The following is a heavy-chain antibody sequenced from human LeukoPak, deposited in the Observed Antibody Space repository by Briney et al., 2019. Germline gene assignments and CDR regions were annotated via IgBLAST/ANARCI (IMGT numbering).Heavy chain of an antibody. CDR2: ISSSSSYI. CDR3: AKGRDYGDYFDY. Sequence: GGSLRLSCAASGFTFSSYSMNWVRQAPGKGLEWVSSISSSSSYIYYADSVKGRFTISRDNAKNSLYLQMNSLRAEDTALYYCAKGRDYGDYFDYWGQGTLVTVSS. J-gene: IGHJ4*02. CDR1: GFTFSSYS. D-gene: IGHD4-17*01. V-gene: IGHV3-21*04.